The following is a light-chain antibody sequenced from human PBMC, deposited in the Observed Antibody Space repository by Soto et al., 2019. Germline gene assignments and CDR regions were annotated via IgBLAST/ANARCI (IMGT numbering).Light chain of an antibody. CDR2: AAS. CDR3: QQSYSTPLT. V-gene: IGKV1-39*01. CDR1: QTISNY. Sequence: DIQMTQSPSSLSASVGDRVTITCRASQTISNYLNWYQQKPGRAPKLLIYAASSLQSGVPSRFSGSRSGTDFTLTISSLQPEDFATYFCQQSYSTPLTFGGGTKVEIK. J-gene: IGKJ4*01.